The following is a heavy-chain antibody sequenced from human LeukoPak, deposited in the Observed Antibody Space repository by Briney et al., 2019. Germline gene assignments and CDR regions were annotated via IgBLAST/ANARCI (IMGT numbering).Heavy chain of an antibody. V-gene: IGHV3-23*01. CDR3: AKGGSAAAGTWFDP. CDR1: GFTFSSCA. Sequence: GGSLRLSCAASGFTFSSCAMSWVRQAPGKGLEWLSAITGGGGSTTYYADSVKGRFTISRDNSKNTLYLQMNSLRAEDTAVYYWAKGGSAAAGTWFDPWGQGTLVTVSS. D-gene: IGHD6-13*01. J-gene: IGHJ5*02. CDR2: ITGGGGSTT.